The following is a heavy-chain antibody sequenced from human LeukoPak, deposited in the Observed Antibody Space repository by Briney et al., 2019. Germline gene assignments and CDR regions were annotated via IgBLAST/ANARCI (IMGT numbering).Heavy chain of an antibody. CDR3: ARGLNILDY. J-gene: IGHJ4*02. CDR2: GTHDGVT. V-gene: IGHV4-34*01. Sequence: ETLSLTCAVHGGSLSGNYWSWIRQPPGKGLQWIGQGTHDGVTTYNPSLKSRVTISVDTPRNQVSLKVTSLTAADTAVYYCARGLNILDYWGQGTLVTVSS. CDR1: GGSLSGNY.